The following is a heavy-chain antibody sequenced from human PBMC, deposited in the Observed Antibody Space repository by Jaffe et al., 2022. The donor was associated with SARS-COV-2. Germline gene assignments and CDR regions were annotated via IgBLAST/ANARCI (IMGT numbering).Heavy chain of an antibody. Sequence: QVQLVESGGGVVQPGRSLRLSCAASGFTFSSYGMHWVRQAPGKGLEWVAVISYDGSNKYYADSVKGRFTISRDNSKNTLYLQMNSLRAEDTAVYYCAKCYSSSPAVWWGYGMDVWGQGTTVTVSS. D-gene: IGHD6-6*01. CDR2: ISYDGSNK. CDR1: GFTFSSYG. J-gene: IGHJ6*02. V-gene: IGHV3-30*18. CDR3: AKCYSSSPAVWWGYGMDV.